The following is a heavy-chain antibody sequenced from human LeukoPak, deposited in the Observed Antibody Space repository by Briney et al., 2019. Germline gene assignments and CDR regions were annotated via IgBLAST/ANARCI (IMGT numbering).Heavy chain of an antibody. CDR3: TRDPLHYYGSGSYYHFDY. V-gene: IGHV3-49*04. CDR1: AFTFSLYW. Sequence: GGSLRLSCSASAFTFSLYWMSWVRQAPGKGLEWVGFIRSKAYGGTTEYAASVKGRFTISRDDSKSIAYLQMNSLKTEDTAVYYCTRDPLHYYGSGSYYHFDYWGQGTLVTVSS. J-gene: IGHJ4*02. CDR2: IRSKAYGGTT. D-gene: IGHD3-10*01.